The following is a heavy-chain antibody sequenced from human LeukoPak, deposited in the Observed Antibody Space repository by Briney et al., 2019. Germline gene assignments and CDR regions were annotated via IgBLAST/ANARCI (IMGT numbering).Heavy chain of an antibody. Sequence: ASVKVSCKASGYTFTSYGISWVRQATGQGLEWMGWMNPNSGNTGYAQKFQGRVTITRNTSISTAYMELSSLRSEDTAVYYCARTGRQLTRDYWGQGTLVTVSS. D-gene: IGHD6-6*01. J-gene: IGHJ4*02. CDR3: ARTGRQLTRDY. CDR1: GYTFTSYG. CDR2: MNPNSGNT. V-gene: IGHV1-8*03.